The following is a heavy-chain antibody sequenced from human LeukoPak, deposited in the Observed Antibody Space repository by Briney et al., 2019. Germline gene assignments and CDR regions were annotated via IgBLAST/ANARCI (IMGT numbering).Heavy chain of an antibody. CDR1: GFTFSSHD. J-gene: IGHJ5*02. CDR3: ASRFNWFDP. Sequence: GGSLRLSCAASGFTFSSHDMHWVRQAPGKGLEWVAIISYDGGKKDYADSVKGRFTISRDNSKNSLYLQMNSLRAEDTAVYYCASRFNWFDPWGQGTLVTVSS. CDR2: ISYDGGKK. V-gene: IGHV3-33*05.